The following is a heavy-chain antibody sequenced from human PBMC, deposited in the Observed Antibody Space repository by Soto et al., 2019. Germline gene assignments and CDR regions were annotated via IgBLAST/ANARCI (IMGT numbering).Heavy chain of an antibody. CDR3: ARDPQYYYDSSGYYPGTFDI. D-gene: IGHD3-22*01. CDR1: YS. Sequence: YSMNLVRQAPGKGLEWVSSISSSSSYIYYADSVKGRFTISRDNAKNSLYLQMNSLRAEDTAVYYCARDPQYYYDSSGYYPGTFDIWGQGTMVTVSS. J-gene: IGHJ3*02. V-gene: IGHV3-21*01. CDR2: ISSSSSYI.